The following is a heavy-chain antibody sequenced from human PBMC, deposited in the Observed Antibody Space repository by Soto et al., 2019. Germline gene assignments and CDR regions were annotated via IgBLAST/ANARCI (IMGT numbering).Heavy chain of an antibody. CDR3: ARDHCSSTSCTNWFDP. CDR2: ISAYNGNT. Sequence: SVKVSCKASGYTVTSYGISWVRQAPGQGLEWMGWISAYNGNTNYAQKLQGRVTMTTDTSTSTAYMELRSLRSDDTAVYYCARDHCSSTSCTNWFDPWGQGTLVTVSS. V-gene: IGHV1-18*01. CDR1: GYTVTSYG. D-gene: IGHD2-2*01. J-gene: IGHJ5*02.